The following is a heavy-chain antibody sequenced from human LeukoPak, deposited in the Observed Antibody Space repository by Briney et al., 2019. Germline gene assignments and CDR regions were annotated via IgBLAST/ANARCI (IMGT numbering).Heavy chain of an antibody. Sequence: GGSLRLSCAASGITFGNNWMHWVRQGPGKGLVWISRINSDGGGAIYADSVKGRFTVSRDNAKNTLYLQMNSLRAEDTAVYYCARDTVPAATHYYYGMDVWGQGTTVTVSS. J-gene: IGHJ6*02. CDR2: INSDGGGA. CDR1: GITFGNNW. CDR3: ARDTVPAATHYYYGMDV. V-gene: IGHV3-74*01. D-gene: IGHD2-2*01.